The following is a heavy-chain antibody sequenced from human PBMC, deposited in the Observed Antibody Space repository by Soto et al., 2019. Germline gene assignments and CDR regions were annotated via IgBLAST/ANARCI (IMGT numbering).Heavy chain of an antibody. Sequence: QVRLVQSGAEVKAPGASVKASCKARRDTFTSYYMHWGRQAPGHGLVRMGVINPNGGSTRLAQKFKGSVPMNSETATSTLYMELRGLTSEDTAVYYCARSSGGVYGIIIEGTIWFVPWGQGTLVTVPS. CDR1: RDTFTSYY. J-gene: IGHJ5*02. V-gene: IGHV1-46*01. D-gene: IGHD3-16*01. CDR3: ARSSGGVYGIIIEGTIWFVP. CDR2: INPNGGST.